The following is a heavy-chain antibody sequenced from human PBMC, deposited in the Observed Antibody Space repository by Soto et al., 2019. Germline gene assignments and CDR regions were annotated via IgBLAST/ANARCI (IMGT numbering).Heavy chain of an antibody. CDR2: IRSKAYGGTT. V-gene: IGHV3-49*03. CDR3: TRSPPAEYGSGSYYRATDY. CDR1: GFTFGDYA. Sequence: GGSLRLSCTASGFTFGDYAMSWFRQAPGKGLEWVGFIRSKAYGGTTEYAASVKGRFTISRDDSKSIAHLQMNSLKTEDTAVYYCTRSPPAEYGSGSYYRATDYWGQGTLVTVSS. D-gene: IGHD3-10*01. J-gene: IGHJ4*02.